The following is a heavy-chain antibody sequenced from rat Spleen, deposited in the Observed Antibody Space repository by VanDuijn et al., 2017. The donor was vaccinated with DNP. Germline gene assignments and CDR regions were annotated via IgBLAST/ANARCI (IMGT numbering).Heavy chain of an antibody. J-gene: IGHJ3*01. Sequence: QVQLRESGPGLVQPSQTLSLTCTVSGFSLTNFGVNLVRQPPGKGLEWIAAISGAGATYYNSALKSRLSFSRDISRSQVFLQMNSLRSEDTATYYCTRGGSSYPYNWAAYWGQGRLVTVSS. D-gene: IGHD1-2*01. V-gene: IGHV2S12*01. CDR1: GFSLTNFG. CDR3: TRGGSSYPYNWAAY. CDR2: ISGAGAT.